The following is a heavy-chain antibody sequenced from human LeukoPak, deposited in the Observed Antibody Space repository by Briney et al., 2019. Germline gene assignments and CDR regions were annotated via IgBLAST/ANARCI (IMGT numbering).Heavy chain of an antibody. CDR1: GSTFATYA. CDR2: ISGSGGST. Sequence: HAGGSPRPSGAPSGSTFATYAMSWVRRAPGKGRKWVSTISGSGGSTYYADSVKGRFTISRDNSKNTLYLQMNSLRAEDTAVYYCAKPPDEEADYWGQGTLVTVSS. V-gene: IGHV3-23*01. J-gene: IGHJ4*02. CDR3: AKPPDEEADY. D-gene: IGHD1-14*01.